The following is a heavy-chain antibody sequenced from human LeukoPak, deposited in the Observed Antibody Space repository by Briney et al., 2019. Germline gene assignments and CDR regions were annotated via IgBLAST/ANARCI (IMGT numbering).Heavy chain of an antibody. CDR3: ARGDSSSSSRPLYYFDY. D-gene: IGHD6-6*01. Sequence: ASVKVSCKASGYTLTSYYLYWVRQAPGQGLEWMGIINPRGGSTSFAQKFQGRVTMTRDTSTSAVYMELNSLRSEDTAVYSCARGDSSSSSRPLYYFDYWGQGTLVTVSS. CDR2: INPRGGST. V-gene: IGHV1-46*01. J-gene: IGHJ4*02. CDR1: GYTLTSYY.